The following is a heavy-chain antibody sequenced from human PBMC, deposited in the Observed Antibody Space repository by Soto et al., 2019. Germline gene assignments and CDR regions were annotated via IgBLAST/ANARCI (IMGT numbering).Heavy chain of an antibody. D-gene: IGHD2-15*01. Sequence: QVQLVQSGGGVVQPGRSLRLSCAASGFTFSLYSMHWVRQAPGKGLEWLAVVSFDGSSKYYADSVKGRFSISRDNSKNTLHLQMNSLRLEDTAVYYCARERLEVVVTPASTGMNVWGQGTWVTVSS. CDR3: ARERLEVVVTPASTGMNV. CDR1: GFTFSLYS. CDR2: VSFDGSSK. V-gene: IGHV3-30-3*01. J-gene: IGHJ6*02.